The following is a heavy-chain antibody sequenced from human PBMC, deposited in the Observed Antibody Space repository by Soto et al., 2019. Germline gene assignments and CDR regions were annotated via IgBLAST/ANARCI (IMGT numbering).Heavy chain of an antibody. Sequence: LRLSCAASGFTFSTYTMASVHQAPGRGPEWVAGVSQDGTAHYADSVKCRFTISRDNSRDTVYLQMITLRGEDTAVYYCAKDMRPDGVWDFDYWGQGTLLIVSS. CDR2: VSQDGTA. J-gene: IGHJ4*02. CDR1: GFTFSTYT. CDR3: AKDMRPDGVWDFDY. D-gene: IGHD4-17*01. V-gene: IGHV3-23*01.